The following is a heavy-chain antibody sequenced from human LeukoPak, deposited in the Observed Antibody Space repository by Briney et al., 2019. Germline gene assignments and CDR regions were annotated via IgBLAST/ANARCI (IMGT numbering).Heavy chain of an antibody. CDR1: GFTFSSYA. V-gene: IGHV3-23*01. Sequence: GGSLRLSCAASGFTFSSYAMNWVRQAPGKGLEWVSAISGSGGNTYYADSVKGRFTISRDNSKNTLYLQMNSLRAEDTAVYYCAKGTMGRGFGYWGQGTLVTVSS. D-gene: IGHD3-10*01. CDR2: ISGSGGNT. CDR3: AKGTMGRGFGY. J-gene: IGHJ4*02.